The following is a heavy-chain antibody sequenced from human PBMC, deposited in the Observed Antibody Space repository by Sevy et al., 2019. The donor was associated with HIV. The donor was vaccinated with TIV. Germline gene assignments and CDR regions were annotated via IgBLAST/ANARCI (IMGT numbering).Heavy chain of an antibody. V-gene: IGHV3-23*01. J-gene: IGHJ4*02. D-gene: IGHD2-8*01. CDR1: GFTFSKYS. CDR3: AREGCTKPHDY. CDR2: LSFGCGEI. Sequence: LSRTGAASGFTFSKYSMSWVRQPPGKGLEWVSTLSFGCGEINYADSVKGRFTISRDNSKSSVYLQMNNLRPEETAVYYCAREGCTKPHDYWGQGTLVTVSS.